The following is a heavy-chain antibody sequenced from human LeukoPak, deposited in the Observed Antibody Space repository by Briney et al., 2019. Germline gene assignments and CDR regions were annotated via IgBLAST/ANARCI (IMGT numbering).Heavy chain of an antibody. CDR2: LSRSGTT. J-gene: IGHJ3*02. CDR3: ARALGSRYYYDSSGYPENAFDI. V-gene: IGHV4-38-2*02. Sequence: SETLSLTCTVSGYSISSGNYWGWIRQPSGKGLEWIGSLSRSGTTFYNPPLKSRVTISIDTSKNHFSLRLSSVTAADTAVYYCARALGSRYYYDSSGYPENAFDIWGQGTMVTVSS. CDR1: GYSISSGNY. D-gene: IGHD3-22*01.